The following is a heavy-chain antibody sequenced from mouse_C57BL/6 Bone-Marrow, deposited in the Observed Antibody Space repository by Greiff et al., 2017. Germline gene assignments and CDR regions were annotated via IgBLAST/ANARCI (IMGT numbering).Heavy chain of an antibody. Sequence: DVMLVESGGGLVKPGGSLKLSCAASGFTFSDYGMHWVRQAPEKGLEWVAYISSGSSTIYYADTVKGRFTISRDNAKNTLFLQMTSLRSEDTAMYYCARIPTTVVGEDYWGQGTTLTVSS. D-gene: IGHD1-1*01. CDR2: ISSGSSTI. J-gene: IGHJ2*01. CDR3: ARIPTTVVGEDY. CDR1: GFTFSDYG. V-gene: IGHV5-17*01.